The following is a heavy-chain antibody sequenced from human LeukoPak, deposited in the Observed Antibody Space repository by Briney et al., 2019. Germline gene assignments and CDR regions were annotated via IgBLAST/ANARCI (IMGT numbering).Heavy chain of an antibody. CDR2: IYYSGST. D-gene: IGHD1/OR15-1a*01. CDR3: ARLYNWNNRYFDY. J-gene: IGHJ4*02. V-gene: IGHV4-59*01. CDR1: GGSISSYY. Sequence: SETLSLTCTVSGGSISSYYWSWIRQPPGKGLECIGYIYYSGSTNYNPSLKSRVTISLDTSKNQFSLKLSSVTAADTAVYYCARLYNWNNRYFDYWGQGTLVTVSS.